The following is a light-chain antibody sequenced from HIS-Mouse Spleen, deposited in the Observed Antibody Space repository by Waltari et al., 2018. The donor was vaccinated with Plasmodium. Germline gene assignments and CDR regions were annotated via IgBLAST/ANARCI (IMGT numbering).Light chain of an antibody. V-gene: IGKV3-20*01. CDR1: QSVSSSY. CDR3: QQYGSSPLT. CDR2: GAS. Sequence: EIVLTQSPGTLSWSPGERDTLSCRASQSVSSSYLAWYQQKPGQSPRLLIYGASSRATGIPDRFSGSGSGTDFTLTISRLEPEDFAVYYCQQYGSSPLTFGGGTKVEIK. J-gene: IGKJ4*01.